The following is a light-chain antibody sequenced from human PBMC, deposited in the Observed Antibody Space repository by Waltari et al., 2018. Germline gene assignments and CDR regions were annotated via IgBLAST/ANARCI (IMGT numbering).Light chain of an antibody. V-gene: IGLV2-11*01. CDR2: DVY. J-gene: IGLJ3*02. CDR3: CSYAGTYRWV. CDR1: SSDAGNYNY. Sequence: QSALTQPRSVSGSPGQSVTIPCTGTSSDAGNYNYVSWYQQYPGKAPKLMIADVYKRPSGVPDRFSGSKSGNTASLTISGLQTEDEADYYCCSYAGTYRWVFGGGTKLTVL.